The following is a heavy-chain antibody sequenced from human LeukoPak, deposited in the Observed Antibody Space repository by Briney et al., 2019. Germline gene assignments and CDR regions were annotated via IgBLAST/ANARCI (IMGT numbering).Heavy chain of an antibody. Sequence: GGSLRLSCTASGFTFSSYWMSWVRQAPGKGLEGVANIKQDGSEKYYVDSVKGRFTISRDNAKNSLYLQMNSLRGEDTAVYYCARTGWSGYDSHFNYWGQGTLVTVSS. CDR3: ARTGWSGYDSHFNY. V-gene: IGHV3-7*01. CDR1: GFTFSSYW. D-gene: IGHD5-12*01. J-gene: IGHJ4*02. CDR2: IKQDGSEK.